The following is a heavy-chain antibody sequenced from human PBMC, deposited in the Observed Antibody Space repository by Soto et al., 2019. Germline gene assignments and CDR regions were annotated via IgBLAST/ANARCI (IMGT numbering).Heavy chain of an antibody. V-gene: IGHV1-18*01. CDR1: GYTFTSYG. D-gene: IGHD3-3*01. CDR3: AGVDDFWSGYTPTRFDP. Sequence: QVQLVQSGAEVKKPGASVKVSCKASGYTFTSYGISWVRQAPGQGLEWMGWISAYNGNTNYAQKLQGRVTMTTDTSTSTAYMELRSLRSDDTAVYYCAGVDDFWSGYTPTRFDPWGQGTLVTVSS. J-gene: IGHJ5*02. CDR2: ISAYNGNT.